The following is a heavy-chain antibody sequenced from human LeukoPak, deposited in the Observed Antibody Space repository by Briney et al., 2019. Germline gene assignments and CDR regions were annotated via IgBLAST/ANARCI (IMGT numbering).Heavy chain of an antibody. Sequence: GASVKVSCKASGYTFTSYGISWVGQAPGQGGERMGWISAYNGNKNYEQKLQGRGTINTDTSTSTAYMQLRSLRSDDTAVYYCARVWCSSTSCYYYFDYWGQGTLVTVSS. D-gene: IGHD2-2*01. V-gene: IGHV1-18*01. CDR3: ARVWCSSTSCYYYFDY. CDR1: GYTFTSYG. CDR2: ISAYNGNK. J-gene: IGHJ4*02.